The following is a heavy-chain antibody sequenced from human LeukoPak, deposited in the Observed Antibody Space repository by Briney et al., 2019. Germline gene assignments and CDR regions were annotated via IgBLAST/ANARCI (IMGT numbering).Heavy chain of an antibody. CDR1: GFTFSSYG. CDR2: IRYDGSNK. D-gene: IGHD2-2*02. CDR3: AKDRGSSTSCYKT. Sequence: GTSLRLSCAASGFTFSSYGMHWVRQAPGKGLEWVAFIRYDGSNKYYADSVKGRFTISRDNSKNTLYLQMNSLRAEDTAVYYCAKDRGSSTSCYKTWGQGTLVTVSS. J-gene: IGHJ4*02. V-gene: IGHV3-30*02.